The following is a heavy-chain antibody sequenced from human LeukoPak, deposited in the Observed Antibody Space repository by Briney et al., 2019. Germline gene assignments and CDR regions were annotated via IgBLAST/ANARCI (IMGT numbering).Heavy chain of an antibody. Sequence: SETLSLTCTVSGGSISSSSYFWGWIRQPPGKGLEWIGSIYYSGSSYYNPSLKSRVTISEDTSKNQFSLKLSPVTAADTAVYYCARQGGYIAPLALWGQGTLVTVSA. J-gene: IGHJ4*02. V-gene: IGHV4-39*01. CDR3: ARQGGYIAPLAL. CDR1: GGSISSSSYF. CDR2: IYYSGSS. D-gene: IGHD6-13*01.